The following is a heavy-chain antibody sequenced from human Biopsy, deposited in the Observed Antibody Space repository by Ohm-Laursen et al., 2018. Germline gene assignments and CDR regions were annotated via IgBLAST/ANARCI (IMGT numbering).Heavy chain of an antibody. J-gene: IGHJ4*02. V-gene: IGHV4-59*07. Sequence: SDTLSLTCTVSDGSINSYYWNWIRQPPGKRLEWIGNIYYSGSTNFNPSLKGRVTISVDTSKNQFSLKLSSVTAADTAVYFCARGSSYGYDFDYWGQGILVAVSS. CDR2: IYYSGST. D-gene: IGHD5-18*01. CDR3: ARGSSYGYDFDY. CDR1: DGSINSYY.